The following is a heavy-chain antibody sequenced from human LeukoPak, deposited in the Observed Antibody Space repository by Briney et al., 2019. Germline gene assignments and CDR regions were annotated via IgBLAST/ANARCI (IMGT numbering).Heavy chain of an antibody. CDR1: GGSISSYY. V-gene: IGHV4-4*09. D-gene: IGHD6-13*01. CDR2: IYTSGST. Sequence: SETLSLTCTVSGGSISSYYCSWIRQPPGKGLEWIGYIYTSGSTNYNPSLKSRVTISVDTSKNQFSLKLSSVTAADTAVYYCARTRLRAAADYYFDYWGQGTLVTVSS. J-gene: IGHJ4*02. CDR3: ARTRLRAAADYYFDY.